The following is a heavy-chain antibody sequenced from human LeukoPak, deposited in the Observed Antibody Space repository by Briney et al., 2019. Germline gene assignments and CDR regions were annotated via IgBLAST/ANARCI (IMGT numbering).Heavy chain of an antibody. CDR3: AKGPGGSGWYGWFDP. CDR1: GFTFSSYA. Sequence: GGALRLSCAASGFTFSSYAMRWVRQAPGEGLEWVSAISGSGGSTYYADSVKGRFTISRDNSKNTLYLQMNSLRAEDTAVYYCAKGPGGSGWYGWFDPWGQGTLVTVSS. J-gene: IGHJ5*02. CDR2: ISGSGGST. D-gene: IGHD6-19*01. V-gene: IGHV3-23*01.